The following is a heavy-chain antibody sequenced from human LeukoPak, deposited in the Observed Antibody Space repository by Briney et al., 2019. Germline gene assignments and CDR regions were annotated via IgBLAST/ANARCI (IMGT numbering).Heavy chain of an antibody. J-gene: IGHJ4*02. CDR3: ARGGTYYYDSSGYYWFDY. CDR1: GFTFSSYA. Sequence: GGSLRLSCAASGFTFSSYAMHWVRQAPGKGLEYVSGISTNGGSTYYADSVKGRFTISRDNSKNTLYLQMNSLRAEDTAVYYCARGGTYYYDSSGYYWFDYWGQGTLVTVSS. D-gene: IGHD3-22*01. CDR2: ISTNGGST. V-gene: IGHV3-64*02.